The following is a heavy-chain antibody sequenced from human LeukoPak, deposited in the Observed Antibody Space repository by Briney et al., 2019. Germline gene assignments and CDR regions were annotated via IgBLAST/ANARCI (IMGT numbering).Heavy chain of an antibody. V-gene: IGHV1-3*01. CDR1: GYTFTSYA. J-gene: IGHJ4*02. Sequence: ASVKVSCKASGYTFTSYAMHWVRQAPGQRLEWMGWINAGNGNTKYSQKFQGRVTITRDTSASTAYMELCSLRSEDTAVYYCARSQTAMVRYYFDYWGQGTLVTVSS. D-gene: IGHD5-18*01. CDR3: ARSQTAMVRYYFDY. CDR2: INAGNGNT.